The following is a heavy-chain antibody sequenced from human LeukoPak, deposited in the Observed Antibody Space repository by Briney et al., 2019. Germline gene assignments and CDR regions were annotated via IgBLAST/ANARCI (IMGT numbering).Heavy chain of an antibody. V-gene: IGHV1-2*02. CDR2: INCNSGDA. D-gene: IGHD5-12*01. Sequence: GASVKVSCKASGYSFTEHYIYWVRQAPGQGLEWVGRINCNSGDANSARKFQGRVTMTRDTSISTAYMELSRLRSDDTAVYYCARDSGGGYDNYWGQGTLVTVSS. J-gene: IGHJ4*02. CDR1: GYSFTEHY. CDR3: ARDSGGGYDNY.